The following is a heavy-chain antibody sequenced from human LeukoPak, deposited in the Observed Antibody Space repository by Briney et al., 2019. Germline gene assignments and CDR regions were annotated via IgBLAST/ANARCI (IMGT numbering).Heavy chain of an antibody. CDR3: ARSRYCSSTSCYREPYYYYYMDV. Sequence: ECLKISCKGSRYSFTSYWIGWVRQMPGKGLEWMGIIYPGDSDTRYSPSFQGQVTISADKSISTAYLQWSSLKASDTAMYYCARSRYCSSTSCYREPYYYYYMDVWGQGTTVTVSS. CDR2: IYPGDSDT. D-gene: IGHD2-2*01. CDR1: RYSFTSYW. V-gene: IGHV5-51*01. J-gene: IGHJ6*03.